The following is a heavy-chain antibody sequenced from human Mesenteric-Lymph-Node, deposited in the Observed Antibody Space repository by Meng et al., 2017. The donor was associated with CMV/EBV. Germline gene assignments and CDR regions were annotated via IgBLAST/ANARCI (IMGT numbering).Heavy chain of an antibody. CDR3: ARGDCSSTSCYRPFDY. D-gene: IGHD2-2*01. J-gene: IGHJ4*02. CDR1: GSISSSNW. V-gene: IGHV4-4*02. Sequence: GSISSSNWWSWVRQPPGKGLEWIGEIYHSGSTNYNPSLKSRVTISVDKSKNQFSLKLSSVTAADTAVYYCARGDCSSTSCYRPFDYWGRGTLVTVSS. CDR2: IYHSGST.